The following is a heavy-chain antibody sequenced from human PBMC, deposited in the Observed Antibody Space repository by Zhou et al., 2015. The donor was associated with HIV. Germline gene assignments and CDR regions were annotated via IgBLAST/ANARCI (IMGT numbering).Heavy chain of an antibody. D-gene: IGHD3-10*01. CDR1: GGTFSSYA. CDR2: IIPIFGTA. J-gene: IGHJ5*02. Sequence: QVHLVQSGAELRKPGSSVKVSCKASGGTFSSYAISWVRQAPGQGLEWMGGIIPIFGTANYAQKFQGRVTITADESTSTAYMELSSLRSEDTAVYYCARAILDRELLPPNWFDPWGQGTLVTVSS. V-gene: IGHV1-69*01. CDR3: ARAILDRELLPPNWFDP.